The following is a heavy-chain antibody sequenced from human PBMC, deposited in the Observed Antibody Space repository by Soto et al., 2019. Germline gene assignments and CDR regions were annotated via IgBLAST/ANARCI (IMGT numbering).Heavy chain of an antibody. D-gene: IGHD3-3*01. CDR3: AKDPRVPYYDFWSGYSQN. J-gene: IGHJ4*02. V-gene: IGHV3-23*01. CDR2: ISGSGGST. CDR1: GFTFSSYA. Sequence: GGSLRLSCAASGFTFSSYAMSWVRQAPGKGLEWVSAISGSGGSTYYADSVKGRFTISRDNSKNTLYLQMNSLRAEDTAVYYCAKDPRVPYYDFWSGYSQNWGQGTLVTSPQ.